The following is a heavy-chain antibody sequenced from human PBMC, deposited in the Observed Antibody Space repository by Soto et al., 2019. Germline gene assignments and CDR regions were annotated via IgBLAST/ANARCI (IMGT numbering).Heavy chain of an antibody. CDR1: GYTFRSYG. D-gene: IGHD2-2*01. J-gene: IGHJ4*02. CDR2: ISGYNGKT. CDR3: ARDRGVVPSGSAYYFDY. V-gene: IGHV1-18*01. Sequence: QVQLVQSGPEVKKPGASVKVFCKATGYTFRSYGVTWVRQAPGQGFEWMGWISGYNGKTEYAQKLQGRVTMTTDTSTSTVYMELRSLGSADTAVYYCARDRGVVPSGSAYYFDYWGQGTLVTVSS.